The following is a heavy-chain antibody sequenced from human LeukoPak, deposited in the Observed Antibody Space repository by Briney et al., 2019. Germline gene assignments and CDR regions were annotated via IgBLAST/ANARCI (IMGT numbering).Heavy chain of an antibody. CDR1: GFTVSSNY. CDR3: ARGPRYYYDSSGYSYFDY. J-gene: IGHJ4*02. D-gene: IGHD3-22*01. V-gene: IGHV3-7*01. CDR2: IKQDGSEK. Sequence: GGSLRLSCAASGFTVSSNYMSWVRQAPGKGLEWVANIKQDGSEKYYVDSVKGRFTISRDNAKNSLYLQMNSLRAEDTAVYYCARGPRYYYDSSGYSYFDYWGQGTLVTVSS.